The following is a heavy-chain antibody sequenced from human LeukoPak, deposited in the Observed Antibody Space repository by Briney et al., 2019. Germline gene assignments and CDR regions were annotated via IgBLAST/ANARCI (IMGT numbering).Heavy chain of an antibody. CDR1: GFTFSSYS. Sequence: GGSLRLSCAASGFTFSSYSMNWVRRASGKGLEWVSCISSSSSTIYYADSVKGRFTISRDNAKNSLYLQMNSLRAEDTAVYYCARDDYDILNYYMDVWGKGTTVTVSS. D-gene: IGHD3-9*01. V-gene: IGHV3-48*04. J-gene: IGHJ6*03. CDR3: ARDDYDILNYYMDV. CDR2: ISSSSSTI.